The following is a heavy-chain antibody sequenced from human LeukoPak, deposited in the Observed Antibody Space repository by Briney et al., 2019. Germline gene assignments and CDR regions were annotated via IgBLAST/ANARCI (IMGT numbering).Heavy chain of an antibody. CDR1: GFTVSSTY. Sequence: PGGSLRLSCAASGFTVSSTYMSWVRQAPGKGLEWVSVIYKDGKIYYIDSVKGRFTISRDTSKNTLYPQMNSLRVEDTAVYYCASRHCSGGDCYFAGADPFDHRGQGTLVTVSS. V-gene: IGHV3-53*01. CDR3: ASRHCSGGDCYFAGADPFDH. J-gene: IGHJ4*02. D-gene: IGHD2-21*01. CDR2: IYKDGKI.